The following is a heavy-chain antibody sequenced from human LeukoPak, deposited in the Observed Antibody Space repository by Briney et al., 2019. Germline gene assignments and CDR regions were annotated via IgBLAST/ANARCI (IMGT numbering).Heavy chain of an antibody. J-gene: IGHJ1*01. CDR1: GGSISSDH. Sequence: TSETLSLTCSVSGGSISSDHWNWIRQTPGKGLEWIGCIYYSGTTNYNPSLKSRVTISVDTSKNQFSLKLSSVTAADTAVYYCAREDYCSGGSCYSGYFQHWGQGTLVTVSS. V-gene: IGHV4-59*01. CDR3: AREDYCSGGSCYSGYFQH. CDR2: IYYSGTT. D-gene: IGHD2-15*01.